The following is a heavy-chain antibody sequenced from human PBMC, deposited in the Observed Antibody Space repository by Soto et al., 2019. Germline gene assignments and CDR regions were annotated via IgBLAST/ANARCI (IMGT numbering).Heavy chain of an antibody. CDR2: IYHTGST. CDR3: ARVACSGGSCSSDD. Sequence: QVQLQESGPRLVKPSGTLSLTCVVSRGSISSDNWWSWVRQPPGKGLQWIGEIYHTGSTNYAPSLKRRVIISIDKSNDQFSLNLNSVTAADTAVYYCARVACSGGSCSSDDWGQGTLVTVSS. J-gene: IGHJ4*02. CDR1: RGSISSDNW. D-gene: IGHD2-15*01. V-gene: IGHV4-4*02.